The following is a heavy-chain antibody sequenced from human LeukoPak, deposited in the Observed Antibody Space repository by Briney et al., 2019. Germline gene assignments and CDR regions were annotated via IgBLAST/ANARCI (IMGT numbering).Heavy chain of an antibody. Sequence: PGGSLRLSCAASGFVFDDYTMYWVRQAPGKGLEWVSLISWNGETTYYADSVQGRFTISRDNNKKSLSLHMKSLTTEDTAMYYCANGGELAFHHWGQGTLVTVSS. CDR2: ISWNGETT. CDR1: GFVFDDYT. CDR3: ANGGELAFHH. D-gene: IGHD1-1*01. V-gene: IGHV3-43*01. J-gene: IGHJ4*02.